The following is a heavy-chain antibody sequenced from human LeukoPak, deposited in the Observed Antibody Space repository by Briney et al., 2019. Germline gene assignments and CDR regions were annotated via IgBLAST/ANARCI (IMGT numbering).Heavy chain of an antibody. CDR1: GGSINSYY. J-gene: IGHJ5*02. Sequence: SETLSLTCTVSGGSINSYYWSWIRQPPGKGLEWIGYIYTSVSTNFNPSLKSRVTISVDTSKNQFSLKLSSVTAADTAVYYCARLSRDYDFWSGYYNTEYNWFDPWGQGTLVTVSS. CDR2: IYTSVST. V-gene: IGHV4-4*09. CDR3: ARLSRDYDFWSGYYNTEYNWFDP. D-gene: IGHD3-3*01.